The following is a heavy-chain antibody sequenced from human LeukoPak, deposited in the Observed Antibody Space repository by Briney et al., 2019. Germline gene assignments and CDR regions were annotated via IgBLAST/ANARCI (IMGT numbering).Heavy chain of an antibody. J-gene: IGHJ5*02. Sequence: SETLSLTCTVSGGSISSYYWSWIRQPPGKGLEWIGYIYYSGSTNYNPSLKSRVTISVDTSKNQFSLKLSSVTAADTAVYYCARDYKGGWWSWGQGTLVTVSS. CDR3: ARDYKGGWWS. D-gene: IGHD2-15*01. CDR1: GGSISSYY. V-gene: IGHV4-59*12. CDR2: IYYSGST.